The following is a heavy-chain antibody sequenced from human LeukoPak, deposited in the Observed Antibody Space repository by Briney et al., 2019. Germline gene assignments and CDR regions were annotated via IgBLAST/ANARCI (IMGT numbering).Heavy chain of an antibody. Sequence: SETLSLTCAVSGGSFSGYYWSWIRQPPGKGLEWIGEINHSGSTNYNPSLKRRVTISVDTSKNQFSLKLSSVTAADTAVYYCARGPDYGDYSDYWGQGTLVTVSS. V-gene: IGHV4-34*01. D-gene: IGHD4-17*01. CDR3: ARGPDYGDYSDY. CDR1: GGSFSGYY. J-gene: IGHJ4*02. CDR2: INHSGST.